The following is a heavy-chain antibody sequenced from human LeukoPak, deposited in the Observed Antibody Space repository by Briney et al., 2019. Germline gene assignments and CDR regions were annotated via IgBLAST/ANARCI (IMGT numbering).Heavy chain of an antibody. V-gene: IGHV3-30*18. J-gene: IGHJ4*02. CDR2: ISYDGSNK. CDR1: GFTFSSYG. D-gene: IGHD2-2*01. CDR3: AKLGVVPADFDY. Sequence: GGSPRLSCAASGFTFSSYGMHWVRQAPGKGLEWVAVISYDGSNKYYADSVKGRFTISRDNSKNTLYLQMNSLRAEDTAVYYCAKLGVVPADFDYWGQGTLVTVSS.